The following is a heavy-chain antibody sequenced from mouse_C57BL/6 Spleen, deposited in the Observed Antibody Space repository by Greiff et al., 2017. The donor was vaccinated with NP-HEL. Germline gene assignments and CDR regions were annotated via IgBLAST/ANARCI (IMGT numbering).Heavy chain of an antibody. V-gene: IGHV5-4*01. CDR2: ISDGGSYT. D-gene: IGHD3-1*01. CDR1: GFTFSSYA. CDR3: ARDRGPRGAMDY. Sequence: VQGVESGGGLVKPGGSLKLSCAASGFTFSSYAMSWVRQTPEKRLEWVATISDGGSYTYYPDNVKGRFTISRDNAKNNLYLQMSHLKSEDTAMYYCARDRGPRGAMDYWGQGTSVTVSS. J-gene: IGHJ4*01.